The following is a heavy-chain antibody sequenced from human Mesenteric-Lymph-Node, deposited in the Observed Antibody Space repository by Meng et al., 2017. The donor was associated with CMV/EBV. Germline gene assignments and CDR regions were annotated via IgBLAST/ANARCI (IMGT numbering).Heavy chain of an antibody. V-gene: IGHV3-74*01. J-gene: IGHJ4*02. D-gene: IGHD3-22*01. CDR2: INSDGSDT. CDR1: GFTFSSHW. Sequence: GESLKISCAASGFTFSSHWMHWVRQAPGKGLVWVSRINSDGSDTSYADSVKGRFTISRDNAKNTLYLQMDSLRAEDTAVYYCAAHLYHYDGSGYYSDHWGQGTLVTVSS. CDR3: AAHLYHYDGSGYYSDH.